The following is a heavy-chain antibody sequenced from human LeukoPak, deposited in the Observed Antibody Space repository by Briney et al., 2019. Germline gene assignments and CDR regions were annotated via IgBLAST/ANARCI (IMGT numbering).Heavy chain of an antibody. CDR1: EFTFSNYW. CDR3: ARDPYSGNYGNYYYYYMDV. V-gene: IGHV3-7*01. D-gene: IGHD1-26*01. Sequence: GGSLRLSCVASEFTFSNYWMSWVRQAPGKGLEWVANIKQDGSEKYYVDSVKGRFTISRDNAKNSLYLQMNSLRAEDTAVYYCARDPYSGNYGNYYYYYMDVWGKGTTVTISS. CDR2: IKQDGSEK. J-gene: IGHJ6*03.